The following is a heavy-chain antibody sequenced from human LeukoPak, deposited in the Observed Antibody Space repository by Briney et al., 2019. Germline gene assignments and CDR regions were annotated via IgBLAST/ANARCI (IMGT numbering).Heavy chain of an antibody. CDR3: ATIKRGNIYGYFDF. CDR1: DVSISSHY. J-gene: IGHJ4*02. Sequence: PSETLSLTCSVSDVSISSHYWSWLRQPPGKGLEWIAYMRDTVNTKDNPSFKSRLTLSADTSKNQFSFRLSSVTAADSAVYYCATIKRGNIYGYFDFWGQGILVTVSS. CDR2: MRDTVNT. D-gene: IGHD5-18*01. V-gene: IGHV4-59*11.